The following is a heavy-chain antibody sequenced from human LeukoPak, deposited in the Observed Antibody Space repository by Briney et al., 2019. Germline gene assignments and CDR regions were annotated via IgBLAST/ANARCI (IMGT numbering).Heavy chain of an antibody. D-gene: IGHD2-21*02. V-gene: IGHV1-2*02. CDR3: AILAYCGGDCYDAFDI. CDR2: INPNSGGT. Sequence: ASVKVSCKASGYTFTGYYMHWVRQAPGQGLEWMGWINPNSGGTNYAQKFQGRVTMTRDTSISTAYMELSRLRSDDTAVYYCAILAYCGGDCYDAFDIWGQGTKVTVSS. J-gene: IGHJ3*02. CDR1: GYTFTGYY.